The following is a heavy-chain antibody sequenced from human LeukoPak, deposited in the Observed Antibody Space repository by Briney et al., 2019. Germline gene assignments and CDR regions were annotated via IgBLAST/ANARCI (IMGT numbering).Heavy chain of an antibody. CDR2: ISYDGNNK. CDR1: GFTFSSYV. CDR3: ARDRVSYYDTPLGMDV. Sequence: GRSLRLSCAASGFTFSSYVMHWVRQAPGKGLEWVALISYDGNNKYYADSVKGRFTISRDNSKNTLYLQMNSLRAEDTAVYYCARDRVSYYDTPLGMDVWGQGTTVTVSS. V-gene: IGHV3-30-3*01. D-gene: IGHD3-22*01. J-gene: IGHJ6*02.